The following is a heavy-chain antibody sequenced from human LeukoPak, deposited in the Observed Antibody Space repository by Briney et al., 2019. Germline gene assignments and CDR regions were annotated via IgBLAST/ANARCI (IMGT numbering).Heavy chain of an antibody. J-gene: IGHJ4*02. V-gene: IGHV3-30*02. D-gene: IGHD6-13*01. CDR2: IRYDGSNK. CDR1: GFTFSSYG. Sequence: GGSLRLSCAASGFTFSSYGMHWVRQAPGKGLEWVAFIRYDGSNKYYADSVKGRFTISRDNSKNTLYLQMNSLRAEDTAVYYCAKDLAVKQQLIHLFDYWGQGTLVTVSS. CDR3: AKDLAVKQQLIHLFDY.